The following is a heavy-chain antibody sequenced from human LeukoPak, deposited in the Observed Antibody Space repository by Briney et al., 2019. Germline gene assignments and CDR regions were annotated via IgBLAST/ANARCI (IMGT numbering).Heavy chain of an antibody. CDR2: IYYSGST. Sequence: SETLSLTCTVSGGSISSYYWSCIRQPPGKGLEWIGYIYYSGSTNYNPSLKSRVTISVDTSKNQFSLKLSSVTAADTAVYYCARSDSSSWSLFRFDPWGQGTLVTVSS. V-gene: IGHV4-59*01. D-gene: IGHD6-13*01. J-gene: IGHJ5*02. CDR1: GGSISSYY. CDR3: ARSDSSSWSLFRFDP.